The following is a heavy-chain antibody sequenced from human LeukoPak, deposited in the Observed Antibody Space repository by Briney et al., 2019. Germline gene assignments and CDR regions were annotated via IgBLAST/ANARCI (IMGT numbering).Heavy chain of an antibody. CDR2: IRGSGGST. CDR1: GLTFSSYA. CDR3: AKDRGKVAASQFDY. Sequence: GGALRLSCAASGLTFSSYAMSWVRQAPGKGLEKGSAIRGSGGSTYYAEPVKGRFTNPRDNSKTTMYMQMNSLRAEDTAVYYCAKDRGKVAASQFDYWGQGTLVTVSS. V-gene: IGHV3-23*01. D-gene: IGHD2-15*01. J-gene: IGHJ4*02.